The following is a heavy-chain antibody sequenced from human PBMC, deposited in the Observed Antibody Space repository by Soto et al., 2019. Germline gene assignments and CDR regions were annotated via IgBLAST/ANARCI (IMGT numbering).Heavy chain of an antibody. CDR1: GGTFSSYT. V-gene: IGHV1-69*01. CDR2: IIPIFATT. Sequence: QVRLVQSGAEVKKPGSSVKVSCKASGGTFSSYTFSWVRQAPGQGLEWMGGIIPIFATTNYAQKFQGRVTITADESTRTAYKALSSLRSEDTAVYYCAPDTGQAMATISSDYYFDCWGQGTLVTVSS. J-gene: IGHJ4*02. CDR3: APDTGQAMATISSDYYFDC. D-gene: IGHD5-12*01.